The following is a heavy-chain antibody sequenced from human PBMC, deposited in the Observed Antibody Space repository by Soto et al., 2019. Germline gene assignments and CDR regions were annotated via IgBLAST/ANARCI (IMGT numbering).Heavy chain of an antibody. CDR1: GGSISSGGYS. J-gene: IGHJ5*02. Sequence: QLQLQESGSGLVKPSQTLSLTCAVSGGSISSGGYSWSWIRQPPGKGLEWIGYIYHSGSTYYNPSRESPLTLSLDRSKNQFSLKLLSVTAPDTAVYNLARVHRPWGQGTLVTVSS. V-gene: IGHV4-30-2*01. CDR2: IYHSGST. CDR3: ARVHRP.